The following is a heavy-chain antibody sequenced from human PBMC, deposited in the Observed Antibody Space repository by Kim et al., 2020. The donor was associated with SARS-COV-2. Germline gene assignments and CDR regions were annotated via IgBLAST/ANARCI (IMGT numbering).Heavy chain of an antibody. CDR2: INSDGSST. CDR3: AMQPSRGLLWFGELSHGGMDV. J-gene: IGHJ6*02. Sequence: GGSLRLSCAASGFTFSSYWMHWVRQAPGKGLVWVSRINSDGSSTSYADSVKGRFTISRDNAKNTLYLQMNSLRAEDTAVYYCAMQPSRGLLWFGELSHGGMDVWSQGTTVTVSS. D-gene: IGHD3-10*01. V-gene: IGHV3-74*01. CDR1: GFTFSSYW.